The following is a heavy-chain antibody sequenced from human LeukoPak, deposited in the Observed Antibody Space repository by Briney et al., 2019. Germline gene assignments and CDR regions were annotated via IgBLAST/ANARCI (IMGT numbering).Heavy chain of an antibody. D-gene: IGHD1-14*01. Sequence: PGGSLRLSCAASGFTFSSYTMGWVRQAPGKGLEWVSTITTSDGNTYYADSVKGRFTVSRDNSKNTLFLQMNSLRAEDTAVYYCALSEWFDPWGQGTLVTVSS. CDR3: ALSEWFDP. J-gene: IGHJ5*02. CDR1: GFTFSSYT. CDR2: ITTSDGNT. V-gene: IGHV3-23*01.